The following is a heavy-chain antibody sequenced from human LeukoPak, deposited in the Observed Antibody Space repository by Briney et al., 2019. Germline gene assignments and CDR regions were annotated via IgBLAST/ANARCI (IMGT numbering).Heavy chain of an antibody. J-gene: IGHJ4*02. D-gene: IGHD2-2*01. Sequence: GESLKISCKGSGSGFTNYWIGWVRRMPGKGLEWMGIIYPGDSDTRYSPSFQGQVTISADKSISTAYLQWSSLKASDTAMYYCAIRYCSSTSCRPRRLGPLDYWGQGTLVTVSS. CDR1: GSGFTNYW. V-gene: IGHV5-51*01. CDR3: AIRYCSSTSCRPRRLGPLDY. CDR2: IYPGDSDT.